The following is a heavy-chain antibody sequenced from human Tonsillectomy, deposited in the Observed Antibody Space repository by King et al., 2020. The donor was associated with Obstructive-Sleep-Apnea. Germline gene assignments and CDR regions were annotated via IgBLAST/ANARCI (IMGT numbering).Heavy chain of an antibody. D-gene: IGHD4-17*01. V-gene: IGHV1-18*04. CDR1: GYTLTSYG. CDR3: ARVSTVIRGAPVGGDY. Sequence: QLVQSGAEVKKPGASVKVSCKASGYTLTSYGISWVRQVSGQGLEWVGWITAYNGNTDYAQKLQGRVTMTTDTSTSTAYMELMSLRSDDTAVYYCARVSTVIRGAPVGGDYWGQGPLVTVSS. CDR2: ITAYNGNT. J-gene: IGHJ4*02.